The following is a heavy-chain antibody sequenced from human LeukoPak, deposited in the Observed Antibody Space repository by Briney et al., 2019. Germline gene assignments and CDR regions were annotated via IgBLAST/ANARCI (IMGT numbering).Heavy chain of an antibody. V-gene: IGHV4-59*01. J-gene: IGHJ4*02. D-gene: IGHD5-18*01. CDR2: IYYSGRP. CDR3: ARVAGIQLWTWFDY. Sequence: SETLSLTCTVPGGSISSYYWSWIRQPPGKGLEWIGSIYYSGRPNYNPSLKSRVTISVDTSKNQFSVKLSSVTAADTAVYYCARVAGIQLWTWFDYWGQGTLVTVSS. CDR1: GGSISSYY.